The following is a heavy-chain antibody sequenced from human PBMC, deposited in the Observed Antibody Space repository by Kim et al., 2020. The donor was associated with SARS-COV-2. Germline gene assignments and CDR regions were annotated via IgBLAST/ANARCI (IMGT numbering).Heavy chain of an antibody. CDR1: GGSFSGYY. CDR2: INHSGST. D-gene: IGHD3-16*01. Sequence: SETLSLTCAVYGGSFSGYYWSWIRQPPGKGLEWIGEINHSGSTNYNPSLKSRVTISVDTSKNQFSLKLSSVTAADTAVYYCARKGRFDDYVWGSPQPFDYWGQGTLVTVSS. CDR3: ARKGRFDDYVWGSPQPFDY. J-gene: IGHJ4*02. V-gene: IGHV4-34*01.